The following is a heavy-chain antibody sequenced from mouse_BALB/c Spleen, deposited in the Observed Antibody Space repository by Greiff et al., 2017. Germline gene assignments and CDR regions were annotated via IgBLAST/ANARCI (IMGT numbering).Heavy chain of an antibody. Sequence: QVPLQVSGPGILQPSQTLSLTCSFSGFSLSTSGMGVGWIRQPSGKGLEWLAHIWWDDVKRDNPALKSRLTLSKDTSSSQVFLKIASVDTADTATDYGARINYGNNEAMDYWGQGTSVTVSS. J-gene: IGHJ4*01. CDR1: GFSLSTSGMG. V-gene: IGHV8-8*01. D-gene: IGHD2-1*01. CDR2: IWWDDVK. CDR3: ARINYGNNEAMDY.